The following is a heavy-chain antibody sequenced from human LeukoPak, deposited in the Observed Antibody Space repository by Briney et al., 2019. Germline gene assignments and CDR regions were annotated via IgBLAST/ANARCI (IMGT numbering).Heavy chain of an antibody. Sequence: GGSLRLSCVASGFPFSSYWMTWVRQAPGKGLEWVANIKQDGSKKSYVDSVKGRFTISRDNAKNSLYLQMNSLRAEDTAIYYCTRVGYINEGIDYWGQGTLVTVSS. CDR2: IKQDGSKK. D-gene: IGHD4-11*01. CDR1: GFPFSSYW. V-gene: IGHV3-7*04. CDR3: TRVGYINEGIDY. J-gene: IGHJ4*02.